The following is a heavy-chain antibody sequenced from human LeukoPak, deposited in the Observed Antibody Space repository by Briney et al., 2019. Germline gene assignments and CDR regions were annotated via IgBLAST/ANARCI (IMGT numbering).Heavy chain of an antibody. CDR3: ARNNYDRWYYFDY. Sequence: SETLSLTCTVSGGSISNYYWSWIRQPPGKGLEWIGYIYYSGITNYNPSLKGRVTISVDTSKNQFSLKLSSVTAADTAVYYCARNNYDRWYYFDYWGQGTLVTVSS. D-gene: IGHD3-22*01. V-gene: IGHV4-59*01. CDR2: IYYSGIT. CDR1: GGSISNYY. J-gene: IGHJ4*02.